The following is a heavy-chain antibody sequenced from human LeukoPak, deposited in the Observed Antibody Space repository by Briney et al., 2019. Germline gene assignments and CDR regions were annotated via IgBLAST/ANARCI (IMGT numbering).Heavy chain of an antibody. V-gene: IGHV1-18*01. Sequence: ASVKVSCKASGYTFTSYGISWVRQAPGQGLEWMGWISAYNGNTNYAQKLQGRVTMTTDTPTSTAYMELRSLRSDDTAVYCCARDTPNYDSSGYRSDAFDIWGQGTMVTVSS. CDR3: ARDTPNYDSSGYRSDAFDI. J-gene: IGHJ3*02. CDR1: GYTFTSYG. D-gene: IGHD3-22*01. CDR2: ISAYNGNT.